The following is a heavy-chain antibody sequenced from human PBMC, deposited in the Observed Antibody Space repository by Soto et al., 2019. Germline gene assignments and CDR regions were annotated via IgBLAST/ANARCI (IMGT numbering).Heavy chain of an antibody. D-gene: IGHD2-8*01. CDR1: GFMFENYA. V-gene: IGHV3-23*01. Sequence: PGGSLRLSCAASGFMFENYAMIWVRQAPGKGLEWVATVRGNSYGAYYADSVGGRFIISRDNSKNTMSLQLNSLRDDDTAIYYCAKGKSENGVDWLDPWGPGTLVTVSS. CDR2: VRGNSYGA. CDR3: AKGKSENGVDWLDP. J-gene: IGHJ5*02.